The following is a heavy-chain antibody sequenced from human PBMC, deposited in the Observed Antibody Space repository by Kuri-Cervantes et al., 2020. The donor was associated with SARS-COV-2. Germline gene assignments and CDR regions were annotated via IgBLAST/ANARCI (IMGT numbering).Heavy chain of an antibody. CDR3: ARGGGIAAAGTIYYYGMDV. CDR2: IYYSGST. Sequence: SETLSLTCTVSGGSISSYYWSWIRQPPGKGLEWIGYIYYSGSTNYNPSLKSRVTISVDTSKNQFSLKLSSVTAADTAVYYCARGGGIAAAGTIYYYGMDVWGQGTTVTVSS. V-gene: IGHV4-59*01. CDR1: GGSISSYY. D-gene: IGHD6-13*01. J-gene: IGHJ6*02.